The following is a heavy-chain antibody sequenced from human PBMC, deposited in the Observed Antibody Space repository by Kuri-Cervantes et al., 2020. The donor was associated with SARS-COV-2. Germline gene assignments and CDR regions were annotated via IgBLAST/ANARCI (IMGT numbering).Heavy chain of an antibody. D-gene: IGHD3-22*01. V-gene: IGHV3-21*01. CDR3: ARDRYVFYYYDSSGYYYYYMDV. J-gene: IGHJ6*03. CDR2: ISGSGNKV. Sequence: LSLTCAASGFTFRRYAMSWVRQAPGKGLEWVSAISGSGNKVHYADSVKGRFTISRDNAKNSLYLQMNSLRAEDTAVYYCARDRYVFYYYDSSGYYYYYMDVWGKGTTVTVSS. CDR1: GFTFRRYA.